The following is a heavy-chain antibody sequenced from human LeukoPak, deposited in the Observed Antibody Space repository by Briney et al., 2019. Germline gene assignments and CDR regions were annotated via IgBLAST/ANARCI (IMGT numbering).Heavy chain of an antibody. CDR2: ISSSSSYI. CDR3: AKDSGWILFDD. Sequence: GGSLRLSCAASGFTFDDYAMSWVRQAPGKGLEWVSSISSSSSYIYYADSVKGRFTISRDNAKNSLYLQMNSLRAEDTAVYYCAKDSGWILFDDWGQGTLVTVSS. CDR1: GFTFDDYA. V-gene: IGHV3-21*01. D-gene: IGHD2-2*03. J-gene: IGHJ4*02.